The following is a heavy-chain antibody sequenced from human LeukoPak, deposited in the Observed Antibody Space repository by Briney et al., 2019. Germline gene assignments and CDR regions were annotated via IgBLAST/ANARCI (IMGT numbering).Heavy chain of an antibody. CDR3: ARGPSHIVVVPAAASTNWFDP. J-gene: IGHJ5*02. Sequence: PSETLSLTCAVYGGSFSGYYWSWIRQPPGKGLEWIGEINHSGSTNYNPSLKSRVTISVDTSKNQFSLKLSSVTAADTAVYYCARGPSHIVVVPAAASTNWFDPWGQGTLVTVSS. D-gene: IGHD2-2*01. V-gene: IGHV4-34*01. CDR2: INHSGST. CDR1: GGSFSGYY.